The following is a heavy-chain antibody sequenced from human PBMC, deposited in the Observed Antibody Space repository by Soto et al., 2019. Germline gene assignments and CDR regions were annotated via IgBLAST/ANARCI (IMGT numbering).Heavy chain of an antibody. CDR1: GFTFSNAW. V-gene: IGHV3-15*07. Sequence: PGGSLRLSFAASGFTFSNAWMNWVRQAPGKGLEWVGRITDGGTTDYAAPVKGRFTISRDDSKNTLYLQMNSLKTEDTAVYYCTKGLHTYYYDSSGYYRSAFDIWGQGTMVTVSS. D-gene: IGHD3-22*01. CDR3: TKGLHTYYYDSSGYYRSAFDI. CDR2: ITDGGTT. J-gene: IGHJ3*02.